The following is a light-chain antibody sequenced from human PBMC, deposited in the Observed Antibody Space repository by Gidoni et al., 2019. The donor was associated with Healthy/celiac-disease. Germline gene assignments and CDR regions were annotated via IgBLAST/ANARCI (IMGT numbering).Light chain of an antibody. CDR1: QDISNY. J-gene: IGKJ4*01. Sequence: IQMPQSPSSLSASVGDRVTITCQASQDISNYLNWYQQKPGKAPKLLIYDASNLETGVPSRFSGSGSGTDFTFTISSLQPEDIATYYCQQYDNLPPFFXGXTKVEIK. CDR2: DAS. V-gene: IGKV1-33*01. CDR3: QQYDNLPPF.